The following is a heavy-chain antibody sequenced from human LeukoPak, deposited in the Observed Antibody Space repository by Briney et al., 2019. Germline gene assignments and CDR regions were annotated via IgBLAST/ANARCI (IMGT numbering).Heavy chain of an antibody. CDR2: INPNSGGT. Sequence: SVKVSCKASGYTFTGYYMHWVRQAPGQGLEWMGWINPNSGGTNYAQKFQGRVTMTRDTSISTAYMELSRLRSDDTAVYYCAREDTAMVTNWFDPWGQGTLVTVSS. V-gene: IGHV1-2*02. J-gene: IGHJ5*02. CDR3: AREDTAMVTNWFDP. CDR1: GYTFTGYY. D-gene: IGHD5-18*01.